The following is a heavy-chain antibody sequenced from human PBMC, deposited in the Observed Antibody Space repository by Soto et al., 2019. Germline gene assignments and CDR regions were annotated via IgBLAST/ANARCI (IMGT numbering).Heavy chain of an antibody. V-gene: IGHV3-30*18. CDR3: AKWILWFGELSREFGDHYGLDV. CDR2: ISHDGISK. CDR1: GFTFSNYG. D-gene: IGHD3-10*01. J-gene: IGHJ6*02. Sequence: QVQLVESGGGVVQPGGSLRLSCAASGFTFSNYGIHWVRQAPGKGLEWVAVISHDGISKYYVDSVKGRFTISRDNSKNTVYLQMNSLRVEDTAMYYCAKWILWFGELSREFGDHYGLDVWGQGATVTVSS.